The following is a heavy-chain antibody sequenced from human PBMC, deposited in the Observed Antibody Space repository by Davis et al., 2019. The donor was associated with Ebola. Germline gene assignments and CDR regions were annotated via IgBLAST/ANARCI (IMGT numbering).Heavy chain of an antibody. V-gene: IGHV3-30*03. CDR2: ISYDGSNK. CDR1: GFTFSSYG. CDR3: ARLITTRYYYYGMDV. Sequence: GESLKISCAASGFTFSSYGMHWVRQAPGKGLEWVAVISYDGSNKYYADSVKGRFTISRGNSKNTLYLQMNSLRAEDTAVYYCARLITTRYYYYGMDVWGKGTTVTVSS. D-gene: IGHD3-22*01. J-gene: IGHJ6*04.